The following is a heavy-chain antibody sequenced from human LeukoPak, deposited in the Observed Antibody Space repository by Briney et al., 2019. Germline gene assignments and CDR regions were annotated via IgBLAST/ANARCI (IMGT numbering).Heavy chain of an antibody. V-gene: IGHV3-64*01. CDR3: ARARLAGLFDY. Sequence: GGSLRLSCAASGFTFSSYAMHWVRQAPGKGLEYVSAISSNGGSTYYANSVKGRFTISRDNSKNTLYLQMGSLRAEDMAVYYCARARLAGLFDYWGQGTLGTVSS. CDR2: ISSNGGST. D-gene: IGHD2-15*01. J-gene: IGHJ4*02. CDR1: GFTFSSYA.